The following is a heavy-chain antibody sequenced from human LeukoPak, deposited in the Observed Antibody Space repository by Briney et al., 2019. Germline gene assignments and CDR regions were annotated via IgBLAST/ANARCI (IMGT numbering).Heavy chain of an antibody. CDR3: ARGSKRFGESCAEYFQH. V-gene: IGHV1-18*04. Sequence: ASVKVSCKASGYTFTSYGISWVRQAPGQGLEWMGWISVYNGNTNNAQKLQGRVTMTTDTYTSTAYMELRSLRSDDTAVYYCARGSKRFGESCAEYFQHWGQGTLVTVSS. CDR2: ISVYNGNT. J-gene: IGHJ1*01. D-gene: IGHD3-10*01. CDR1: GYTFTSYG.